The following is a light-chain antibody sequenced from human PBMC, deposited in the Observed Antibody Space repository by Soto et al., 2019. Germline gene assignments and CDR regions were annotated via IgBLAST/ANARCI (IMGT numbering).Light chain of an antibody. CDR1: QSIGTW. J-gene: IGKJ1*01. Sequence: DVQMNKSPASLSASIGDRVILTCRASQSIGTWLAWYQQKPGKAPKLLIYKASSLESGVPTRFSGSGSGTDFTLTISSLQPEDFATYYCQQYYSYPRTFGQGTKVDI. V-gene: IGKV1-5*03. CDR2: KAS. CDR3: QQYYSYPRT.